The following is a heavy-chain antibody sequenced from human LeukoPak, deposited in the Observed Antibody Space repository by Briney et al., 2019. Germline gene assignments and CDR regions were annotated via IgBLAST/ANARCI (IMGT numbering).Heavy chain of an antibody. CDR2: ISYDGSNK. V-gene: IGHV3-30*01. Sequence: GGSLRFSCAASGFTFSSYAMHWVRQAPGKGVEWVAVISYDGSNKYYADSVKGRFTISRDNSKNTLYLQMNSLRAEDTAVYYCARDHSGYDLVSYYFDYWGQGTLVTVSS. J-gene: IGHJ4*02. CDR3: ARDHSGYDLVSYYFDY. CDR1: GFTFSSYA. D-gene: IGHD5-12*01.